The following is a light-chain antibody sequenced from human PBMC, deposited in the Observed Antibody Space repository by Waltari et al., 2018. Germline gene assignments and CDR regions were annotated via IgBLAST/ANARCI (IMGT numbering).Light chain of an antibody. Sequence: QSALTQPPSVSAAPGPKFTIPCSGSISNIGSNYVSSYQQLPQTAPTHVIFENDKRPSGIPARFSGSKSGTSATLGITGLQTGDEADYYCATWDSSLSLYVFGTGTKITVL. J-gene: IGLJ1*01. CDR1: ISNIGSNY. CDR3: ATWDSSLSLYV. V-gene: IGLV1-51*01. CDR2: END.